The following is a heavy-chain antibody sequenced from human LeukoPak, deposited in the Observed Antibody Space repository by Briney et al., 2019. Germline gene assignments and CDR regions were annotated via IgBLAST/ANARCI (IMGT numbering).Heavy chain of an antibody. CDR1: GFTFSSYG. J-gene: IGHJ5*02. CDR3: AQGDYYDSSGHLDP. V-gene: IGHV3-30*18. Sequence: GGSLRLSCAASGFTFSSYGMHWVRQAPGKGLEWVAVISYDGSNKYYADSVKGRFTISRDNSKNTLYLQMNSLRAEDTAVYYCAQGDYYDSSGHLDPWGQGTLVTVSS. D-gene: IGHD3-22*01. CDR2: ISYDGSNK.